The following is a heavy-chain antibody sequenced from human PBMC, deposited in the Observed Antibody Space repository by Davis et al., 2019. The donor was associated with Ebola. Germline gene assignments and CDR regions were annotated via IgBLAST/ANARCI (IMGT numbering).Heavy chain of an antibody. Sequence: MPSETLSLTCTVSGGSISSFSNYWGWIRQPPGKGLEWIGSMYYSGSTHYNPSLKSRVTIFEDTSKNQFSLKLSSVTTADTAVHYCVVTLYCGGDCYSGRYYYYGIDVWGQGTTVTVSS. V-gene: IGHV4-39*01. D-gene: IGHD2-21*02. CDR2: MYYSGST. CDR1: GGSISSFSNY. J-gene: IGHJ6*02. CDR3: VVTLYCGGDCYSGRYYYYGIDV.